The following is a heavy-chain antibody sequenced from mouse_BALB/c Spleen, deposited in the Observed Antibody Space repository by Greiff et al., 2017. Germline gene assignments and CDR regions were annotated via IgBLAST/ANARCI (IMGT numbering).Heavy chain of an antibody. V-gene: IGHV3-6*02. CDR1: GYSITSGYY. CDR3: ASEGYGSSYGYFDY. D-gene: IGHD1-1*01. Sequence: VQLQQSGPGLVKPSQSLSLTCSVTGYSITSGYYWNWIRQFPGNKLEWMGYISYDGSNNYNPSLKNRISITRDTSKNQFFLKLNSVTTEDTATYSCASEGYGSSYGYFDYWGQGTTLTVSS. J-gene: IGHJ2*01. CDR2: ISYDGSN.